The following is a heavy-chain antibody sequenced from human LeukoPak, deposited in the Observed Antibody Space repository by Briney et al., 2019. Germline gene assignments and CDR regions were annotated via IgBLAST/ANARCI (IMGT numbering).Heavy chain of an antibody. CDR2: IIPILGTA. CDR1: GGTFSSYA. CDR3: AREGRGSASDY. Sequence: ASVKVSCKASGGTFSSYAISWVRQAPGQGLEWMGRIIPILGTANYAQKFQGRVTITADKSTSTAYMELSSLRSEDTAVYYCAREGRGSASDYWGQGTLVTVSS. V-gene: IGHV1-69*04. J-gene: IGHJ4*02.